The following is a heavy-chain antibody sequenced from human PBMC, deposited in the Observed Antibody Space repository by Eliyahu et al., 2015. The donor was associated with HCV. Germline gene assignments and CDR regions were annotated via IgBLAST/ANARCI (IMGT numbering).Heavy chain of an antibody. Sequence: QVQLQQWGAGLLKPSETLSLTCAVYGGSFSGYYWSWIRQPPGKGLEWIGEINHSGSTNYNPSLKSRVTISVDTSKNQFSLKLSSVTAADTAVYYCAGRYGSGSYYPYYYYYYGMDVWGQGTTVTVSS. V-gene: IGHV4-34*01. CDR1: GGSFSGYY. CDR2: INHSGST. D-gene: IGHD3-10*01. CDR3: AGRYGSGSYYPYYYYYYGMDV. J-gene: IGHJ6*02.